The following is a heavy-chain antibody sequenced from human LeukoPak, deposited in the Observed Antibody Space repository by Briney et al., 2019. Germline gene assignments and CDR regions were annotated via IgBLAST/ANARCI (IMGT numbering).Heavy chain of an antibody. CDR2: INHSGST. Sequence: SETLSLTCAVYGGSFSGYCWSWIRQPPGKGLEWIGEINHSGSTNYNPSLKSRVTISVDTSKNQFSLKLSSVTAADTAVYYCARQIAVAGTSPWGGPFDYWGQGTLVTVSS. CDR1: GGSFSGYC. J-gene: IGHJ4*02. D-gene: IGHD6-19*01. V-gene: IGHV4-34*01. CDR3: ARQIAVAGTSPWGGPFDY.